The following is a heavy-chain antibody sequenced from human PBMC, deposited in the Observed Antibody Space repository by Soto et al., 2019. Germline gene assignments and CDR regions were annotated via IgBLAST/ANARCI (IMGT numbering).Heavy chain of an antibody. V-gene: IGHV1-2*02. CDR1: GYTFTGYY. J-gene: IGHJ4*02. CDR3: ERGGAGTTVTAGY. Sequence: ASVKVSCKASGYTFTGYYMHWVRQAPGQGLEWMGWINPNSGGTNYAQKFRGRVTMTRDTSISTAYMELSRLRSDCRGGHDWERGGAGTTVTAGYWGQGTLVTVS. CDR2: INPNSGGT. D-gene: IGHD6-19*01.